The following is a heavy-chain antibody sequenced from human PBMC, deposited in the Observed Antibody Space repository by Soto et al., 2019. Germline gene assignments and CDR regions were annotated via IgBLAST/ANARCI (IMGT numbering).Heavy chain of an antibody. CDR2: TYHGGST. J-gene: IGHJ5*02. Sequence: TLSLTCAVSGYSISSGYYWGWLRQPPGKGLEWIGSTYHGGSTYYNPSLNSRVTLSIDMTNNHVSLILNSVTAADTAVYYCARVGPWVPYYYDSSPYTFGNWFDPWGQGTLVTVSS. CDR3: ARVGPWVPYYYDSSPYTFGNWFDP. V-gene: IGHV4-38-2*01. D-gene: IGHD3-22*01. CDR1: GYSISSGYY.